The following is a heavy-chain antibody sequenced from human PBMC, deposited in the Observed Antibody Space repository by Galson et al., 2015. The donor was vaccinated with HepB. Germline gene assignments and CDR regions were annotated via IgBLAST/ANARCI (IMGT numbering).Heavy chain of an antibody. CDR2: IYPDDSDT. CDR1: GYSFTSYW. V-gene: IGHV5-51*01. J-gene: IGHJ5*02. D-gene: IGHD2-2*02. CDR3: ARAYCSSTSCSTNWFDP. Sequence: QSLAEVTKPGEPLKISCKGSGYSFTSYWHGWVRQMPGKGLEWMGIIYPDDSDTRYSPSFQGQVTISADKSISTAYLQWSSLKASDTAMYYCARAYCSSTSCSTNWFDPWGQGTLVTVSS.